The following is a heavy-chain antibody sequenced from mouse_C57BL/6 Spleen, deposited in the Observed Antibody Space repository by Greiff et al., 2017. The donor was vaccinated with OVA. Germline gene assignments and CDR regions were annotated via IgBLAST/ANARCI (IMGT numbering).Heavy chain of an antibody. Sequence: ESGPGILQSSQTLSLTCSFSGFSLSTSGMGVSWLRQPSGKGLEWLAHIYWDDDKRYNPSLKSRLTISTDTSRTQVFLKITSVDTADTATYGCARREGAGGYDYARDYWGQGTSVTVSS. D-gene: IGHD3-3*01. CDR2: IYWDDDK. V-gene: IGHV8-12*01. CDR3: ARREGAGGYDYARDY. J-gene: IGHJ4*01. CDR1: GFSLSTSGMG.